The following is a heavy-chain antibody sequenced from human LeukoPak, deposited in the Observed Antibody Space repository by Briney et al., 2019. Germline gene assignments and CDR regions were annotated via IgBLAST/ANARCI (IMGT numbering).Heavy chain of an antibody. CDR1: GGSISSYF. J-gene: IGHJ6*02. CDR2: TYYSGST. V-gene: IGHV4-59*01. Sequence: SETLSLTCTVTGGSISSYFWSWIRQPPGKGLEWIGHTYYSGSTNYNPSLKSRVTVSVDTSKNQFSLKLSSVTAADTAVYYCARGAGNYYFYGMDVWGQGTTVTVSS. CDR3: ARGAGNYYFYGMDV.